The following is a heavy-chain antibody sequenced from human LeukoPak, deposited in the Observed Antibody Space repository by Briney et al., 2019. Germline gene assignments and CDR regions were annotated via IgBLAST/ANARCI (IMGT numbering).Heavy chain of an antibody. V-gene: IGHV4-30-4*01. D-gene: IGHD3-3*01. CDR3: ARQYYDFWSGYYSSADDAFDI. CDR1: GGSISSGDYY. CDR2: IYYSGST. Sequence: SQTLSLTCTVSGGSISSGDYYWSWIRQPPGKGLEWIGYIYYSGSTYYNPSLKSRVTISVDTSKNQFSLKLSSVTAADTAVYYCARQYYDFWSGYYSSADDAFDIWGQGTVVTVSS. J-gene: IGHJ3*02.